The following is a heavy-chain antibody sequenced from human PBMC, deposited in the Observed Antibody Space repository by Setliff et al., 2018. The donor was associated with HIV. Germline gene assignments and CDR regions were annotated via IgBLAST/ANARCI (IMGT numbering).Heavy chain of an antibody. CDR2: IIPMFGIA. D-gene: IGHD4-17*01. CDR1: GYTFTSYD. CDR3: ARWNYGEYPFYFDY. V-gene: IGHV1-69*05. J-gene: IGHJ4*02. Sequence: SVKVSCKASGYTFTSYDINWVRQAPGQGLECMGGIIPMFGIAEYAQNFQGRVTITTDESTSTVYMELSSLRSEDTALYFRARWNYGEYPFYFDYWGQGTLVTVSS.